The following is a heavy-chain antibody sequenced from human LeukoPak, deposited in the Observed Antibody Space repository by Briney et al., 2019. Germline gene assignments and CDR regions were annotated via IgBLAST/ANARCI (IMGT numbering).Heavy chain of an antibody. CDR1: GFTFSTYY. V-gene: IGHV3-11*03. D-gene: IGHD2-21*02. CDR3: AKFSPMTASHYFDF. Sequence: GGSLRLSCAASGFTFSTYYMSWIRQAPGKGLEWVSYISPSSSYTDYADSVKGRFTISRDNAKNSLYLQMNSLRAEDTAVYSCAKFSPMTASHYFDFWGQGTLVTVSS. CDR2: ISPSSSYT. J-gene: IGHJ4*02.